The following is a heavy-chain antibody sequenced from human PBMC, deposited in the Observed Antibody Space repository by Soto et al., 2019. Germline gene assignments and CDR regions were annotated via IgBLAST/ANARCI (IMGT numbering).Heavy chain of an antibody. Sequence: ASVKVSCKASGYTFTSYYMHWVRQAPGQGLEWMGIINPSGGSTSYAQKFQGRVTMTRDTSTSTVYMELSSLRSEDTAVYYCARARPTRVANFSYSYYYGMDVWGQGTTVTVSS. CDR1: GYTFTSYY. J-gene: IGHJ6*02. CDR3: ARARPTRVANFSYSYYYGMDV. D-gene: IGHD2-15*01. V-gene: IGHV1-46*01. CDR2: INPSGGST.